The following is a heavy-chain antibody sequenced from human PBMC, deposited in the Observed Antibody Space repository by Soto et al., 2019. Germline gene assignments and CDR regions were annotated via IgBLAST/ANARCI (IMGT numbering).Heavy chain of an antibody. CDR2: ITATGDRT. D-gene: IGHD3-22*01. Sequence: RLSCADSGFRFSSYSMSWVRQTPGKGLEWVAAITATGDRTYYADSVTGRFTISRDNSKKTHYLQMTSLRAEDTAMYYCATMNGYFEYWGQGTPVTVSS. J-gene: IGHJ4*02. V-gene: IGHV3-23*01. CDR3: ATMNGYFEY. CDR1: GFRFSSYS.